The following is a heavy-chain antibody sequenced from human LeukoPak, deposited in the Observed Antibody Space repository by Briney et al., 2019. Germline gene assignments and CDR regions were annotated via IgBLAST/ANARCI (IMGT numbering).Heavy chain of an antibody. CDR3: AKDYYDSSGSFNNWFDP. Sequence: PGGSLRLSCAASGFTFSTYAIHWVRQAPGKGLEWVALISFDGSNKYYADSVKGRFTISRDNSKNTLFLEMNSLRAEDTAVYYCAKDYYDSSGSFNNWFDPWGQGTLVTVSS. J-gene: IGHJ5*02. V-gene: IGHV3-30-3*01. CDR2: ISFDGSNK. CDR1: GFTFSTYA. D-gene: IGHD3-22*01.